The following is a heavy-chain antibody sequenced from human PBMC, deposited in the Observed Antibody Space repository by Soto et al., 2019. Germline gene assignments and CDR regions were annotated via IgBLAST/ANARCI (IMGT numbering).Heavy chain of an antibody. CDR3: ARWNRGFGGTNNWFDP. V-gene: IGHV4-39*07. CDR1: GGSITNTTYY. D-gene: IGHD1-1*01. J-gene: IGHJ5*02. CDR2: IHYSGTT. Sequence: NPSETLSLTCTVSGGSITNTTYYWGWIRQPPGKGLEWIGTIHYSGTTYYNPSLKSRVTISVDTSKNQLSLKLSSVTAADTAVYYCARWNRGFGGTNNWFDPWGHVTLVTVS.